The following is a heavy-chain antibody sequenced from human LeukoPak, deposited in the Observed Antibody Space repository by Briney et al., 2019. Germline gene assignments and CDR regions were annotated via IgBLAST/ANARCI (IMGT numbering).Heavy chain of an antibody. CDR3: VKGFVHPTYYFDY. CDR2: ITGSGDGT. V-gene: IGHV3-23*01. CDR1: GFTFSNYA. J-gene: IGHJ4*02. D-gene: IGHD3-10*01. Sequence: PGGSLRLSCAASGFTFSNYAMMGVRQAPGKRLEWVSSITGSGDGTYYADSVRGRFTISRDNSENTLYLQLNSLRADDTAVYFCVKGFVHPTYYFDYWGQGTLVTVSS.